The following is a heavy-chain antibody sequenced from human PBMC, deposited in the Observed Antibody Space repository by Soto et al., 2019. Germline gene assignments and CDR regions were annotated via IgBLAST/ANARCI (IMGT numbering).Heavy chain of an antibody. J-gene: IGHJ4*02. D-gene: IGHD1-1*01. V-gene: IGHV4-39*01. CDR2: IYYSGST. CDR3: ARHSTRLRWASFDY. Sequence: SETLSLTCTVSGGSISSSSYYWGWIRQPPGKGLEWIGSIYYSGSTYYNPSLKSRVTISVDTSKNQFSLKLSSVTAADTAVYYCARHSTRLRWASFDYWGQGTLVTVSS. CDR1: GGSISSSSYY.